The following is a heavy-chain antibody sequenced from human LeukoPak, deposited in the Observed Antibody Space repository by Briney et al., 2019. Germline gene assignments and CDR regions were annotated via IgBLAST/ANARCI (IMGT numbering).Heavy chain of an antibody. D-gene: IGHD3-16*01. CDR3: ARDWGGDRGWDFDY. CDR2: IYTSGST. CDR1: GGSIGSGSYY. J-gene: IGHJ4*02. V-gene: IGHV4-61*02. Sequence: PSETLSLTCTVSGGSIGSGSYYWSWIRQPAGKGLEWIGRIYTSGSTNYNPSLKSRVTISVDTSKNQFSLKLSSVTAADTAVYYCARDWGGDRGWDFDYWGQGTLVTVSS.